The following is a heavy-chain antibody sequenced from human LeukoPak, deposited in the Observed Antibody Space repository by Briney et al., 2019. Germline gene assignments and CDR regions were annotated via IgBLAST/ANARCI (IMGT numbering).Heavy chain of an antibody. CDR3: ARGRGGYSYFDY. J-gene: IGHJ4*02. CDR2: IYYSGST. V-gene: IGHV4-59*01. Sequence: SETLSLTCTVSGGSISSYYWSWIRQPPGKGLEWIGYIYYSGSTNYNPSLKSRVTISVDTSKNQFSLKLSSVTAADTAVYYCARGRGGYSYFDYWGQGTLVTVSS. CDR1: GGSISSYY. D-gene: IGHD1-26*01.